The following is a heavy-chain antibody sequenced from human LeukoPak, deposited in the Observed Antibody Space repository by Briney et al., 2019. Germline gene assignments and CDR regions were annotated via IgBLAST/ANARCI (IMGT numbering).Heavy chain of an antibody. CDR1: GFTFGDYA. Sequence: GRSLRLSCTTSGFTFGDYAMTWVRQAPGKGLEWISFIRSKIYGGTTEYAASVKGRFAISRDDSKNIAYLQMNNLKTEDTAVYYCARLGSASGWSAADYWGQGTLVTVSS. CDR3: ARLGSASGWSAADY. J-gene: IGHJ4*02. V-gene: IGHV3-49*04. CDR2: IRSKIYGGTT. D-gene: IGHD6-19*01.